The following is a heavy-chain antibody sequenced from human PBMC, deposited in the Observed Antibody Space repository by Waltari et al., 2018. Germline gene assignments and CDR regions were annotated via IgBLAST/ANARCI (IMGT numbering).Heavy chain of an antibody. CDR3: ARDRVVVVAVTSVYYGMDV. J-gene: IGHJ6*02. Sequence: QVQLQESGPGLVKPSETLSLTCTVSGGSISSHYWSWIRQPPGKGLEWIGYIYYSGSTNYNPSLKSRVTISVDTSKNQFSLKLSSVTAADTAVYYCARDRVVVVAVTSVYYGMDVWGQGTTVTVSS. CDR1: GGSISSHY. D-gene: IGHD2-15*01. CDR2: IYYSGST. V-gene: IGHV4-59*11.